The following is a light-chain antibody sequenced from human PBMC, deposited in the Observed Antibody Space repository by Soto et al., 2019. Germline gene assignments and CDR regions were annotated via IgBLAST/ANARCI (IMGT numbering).Light chain of an antibody. J-gene: IGKJ1*01. CDR3: QHCYSTSQT. CDR1: QGIDMF. Sequence: DIQMRQHQTSLSASVGERVTITCQASQGIDMFLNWFQQKPGKAPKLLIYDASSLESGVPSRFSGSGSGTEFTLTISSLQPDDFATYYCQHCYSTSQTFGQGTKVDI. CDR2: DAS. V-gene: IGKV1-39*01.